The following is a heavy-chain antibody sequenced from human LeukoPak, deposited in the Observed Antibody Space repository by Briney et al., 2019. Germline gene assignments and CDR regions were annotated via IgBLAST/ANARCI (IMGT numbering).Heavy chain of an antibody. V-gene: IGHV3-74*01. CDR3: ASTSSSWFYGMDV. CDR2: INTDESTT. J-gene: IGHJ6*02. Sequence: GGSLRLSCAASGFTFSSYWMHWVRQAPGKGLVWVSRINTDESTTGYADSVKGRFTISRDNAKNTLYLQMNSLRAEDTAVYYCASTSSSWFYGMDVWGQGTTVTVSS. D-gene: IGHD6-13*01. CDR1: GFTFSSYW.